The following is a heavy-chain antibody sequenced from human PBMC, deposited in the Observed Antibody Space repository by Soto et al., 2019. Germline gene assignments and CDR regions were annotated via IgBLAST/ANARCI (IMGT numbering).Heavy chain of an antibody. CDR2: IYYSGST. J-gene: IGHJ4*02. Sequence: PSETLSLTCTVSGGSISSGGYYWSWIRQHPGKGLEWIGYIYYSGSTYYNPSLKSRVTISVDTSKNQFSLKLSSVTAADTAVYYCARLYMVRGVKEYNYFDYWGQGTLVTVSS. V-gene: IGHV4-31*03. CDR1: GGSISSGGYY. CDR3: ARLYMVRGVKEYNYFDY. D-gene: IGHD3-10*01.